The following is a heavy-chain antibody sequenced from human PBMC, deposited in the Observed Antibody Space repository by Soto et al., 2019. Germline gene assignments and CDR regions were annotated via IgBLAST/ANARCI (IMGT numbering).Heavy chain of an antibody. J-gene: IGHJ4*02. V-gene: IGHV3-74*01. CDR2: IRGDGIVI. CDR3: VRDDCGGGLCKRFNY. D-gene: IGHD4-17*01. Sequence: EVQLVESGGGLVQPGGSLRLSCAASGFTFSSYWMHWAREAPGKGLVWVSSIRGDGIVITHADCVKGRFTVSRDNAKNTLYLQMNSLRAEDTAVYYCVRDDCGGGLCKRFNYWGQGTPVTVSS. CDR1: GFTFSSYW.